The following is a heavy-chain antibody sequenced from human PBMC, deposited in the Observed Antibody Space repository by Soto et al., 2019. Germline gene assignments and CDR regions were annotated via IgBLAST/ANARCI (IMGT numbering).Heavy chain of an antibody. Sequence: EVQLVESGGGLVQPGGSLRLSCAASGFTFNRNGVNWVRQAPGKGLEWVSYISSSSSLIYYADSVKGRFIISRDNAKNSQYLQMNSLRDEDTAVYYCARDGRDCADGTCYFHHWGQGTLVTVSS. J-gene: IGHJ1*01. CDR2: ISSSSSLI. V-gene: IGHV3-48*02. CDR1: GFTFNRNG. D-gene: IGHD2-8*02. CDR3: ARDGRDCADGTCYFHH.